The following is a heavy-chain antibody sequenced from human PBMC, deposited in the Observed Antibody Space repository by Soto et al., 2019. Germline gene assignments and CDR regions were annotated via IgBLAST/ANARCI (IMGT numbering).Heavy chain of an antibody. V-gene: IGHV1-2*02. CDR1: GYNFIDYY. CDR2: ISPKSGGT. Sequence: QVQLVQSGPEVKKPGASVKVSCEASGYNFIDYYIHWVRQAPGQGFEWMGRISPKSGGTNHAQKFEGRVTMTWDTSLNTAYMELNSRKSDATAVYSCARPPGYISDWYDFDLGGQGTRVTVSS. J-gene: IGHJ4*02. D-gene: IGHD6-19*01. CDR3: ARPPGYISDWYDFDL.